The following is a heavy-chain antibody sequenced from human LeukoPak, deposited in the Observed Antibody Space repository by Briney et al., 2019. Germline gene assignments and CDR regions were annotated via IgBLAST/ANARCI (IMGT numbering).Heavy chain of an antibody. J-gene: IGHJ3*02. CDR2: ISYDGSNK. D-gene: IGHD5-18*01. V-gene: IGHV3-30*03. CDR3: AAKGYSYGNNAFDI. CDR1: GFTFSSCG. Sequence: GGALRLSCAASGFTFSSCGMHWVRQAPGKGLEWVAVISYDGSNKFYADSVTGRFTISRDNSKNTLYLQMNSLRAEDTAVYYCAAKGYSYGNNAFDIWGQGTMVTVSS.